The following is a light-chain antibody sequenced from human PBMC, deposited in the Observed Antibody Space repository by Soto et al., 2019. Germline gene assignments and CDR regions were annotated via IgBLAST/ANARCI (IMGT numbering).Light chain of an antibody. CDR3: QQYNNWPLT. Sequence: EIVMTQSPATLSVSPGERATLSCRASQSVSSNLAWYQQKAGQAPRLLIYCASTRATGIPARFSGSGSGTEFTLTISSLQSEDFAVYYCQQYNNWPLTFGQRTKVDIK. J-gene: IGKJ2*01. CDR2: CAS. V-gene: IGKV3-15*01. CDR1: QSVSSN.